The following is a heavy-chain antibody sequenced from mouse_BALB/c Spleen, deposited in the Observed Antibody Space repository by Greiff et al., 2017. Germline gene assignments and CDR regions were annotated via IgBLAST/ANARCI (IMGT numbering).Heavy chain of an antibody. CDR3: ASGYEYDSWFAY. CDR2: INPYNDGT. Sequence: VQLQQSGPELVKPGASVKISCTASGYTFTSYVMHWVKQTPGQGLEWIGNINPYNDGTKYNEKFTGRVTLTSDKSSSTVYMELSSLTSEDSAVYYCASGYEYDSWFAYWGQGTLVTVSA. J-gene: IGHJ3*01. CDR1: GYTFTSYV. D-gene: IGHD2-4*01. V-gene: IGHV1-14*01.